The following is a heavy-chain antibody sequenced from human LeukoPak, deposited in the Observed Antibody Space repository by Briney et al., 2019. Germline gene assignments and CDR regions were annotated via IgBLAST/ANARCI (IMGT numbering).Heavy chain of an antibody. D-gene: IGHD2-2*01. CDR3: ARAIVVPAAILYYFDY. CDR2: IKQDGSEK. CDR1: GFTFSSYW. J-gene: IGHJ4*02. V-gene: IGHV3-7*01. Sequence: GGSLRLSCAASGFTFSSYWMSWVRQAPGKGLEWVGNIKQDGSEKYYVDSVKGRFTISRDNAKNSLYLQMNSLRAEDTAVYYCARAIVVPAAILYYFDYWGQGTLVTVSS.